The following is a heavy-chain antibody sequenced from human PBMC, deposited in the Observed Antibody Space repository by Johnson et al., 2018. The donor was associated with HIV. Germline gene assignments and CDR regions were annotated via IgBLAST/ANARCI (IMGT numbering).Heavy chain of an antibody. V-gene: IGHV3-11*04. Sequence: QVQLVESGGGVVQPGGSPRLSCAASGFTFSDYYMSWIRQTPGKGLEWLSYISSSASVIYYAASVKGRFTISRENAKNSVYLQMNSLRAEDTAVYYCAKSGYSGSYDRMGAFDIWGQGTMVTVSS. CDR3: AKSGYSGSYDRMGAFDI. CDR1: GFTFSDYY. J-gene: IGHJ3*02. D-gene: IGHD1-26*01. CDR2: ISSSASVI.